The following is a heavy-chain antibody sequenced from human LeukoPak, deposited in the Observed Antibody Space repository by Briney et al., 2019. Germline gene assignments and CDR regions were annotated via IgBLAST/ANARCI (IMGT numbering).Heavy chain of an antibody. J-gene: IGHJ4*02. CDR3: ARSSGGSGSYYKDY. V-gene: IGHV3-48*04. CDR1: GFTFSSYG. CDR2: ISPSSTRI. D-gene: IGHD3-10*01. Sequence: GRSLRLSCAASGFTFSSYGMHWVRQAPGKGLEWVSYISPSSTRIDYAASVRGRFTISRDNAKRSLYLQMNSLRAEDTAVYYCARSSGGSGSYYKDYWGQGTLVTVSS.